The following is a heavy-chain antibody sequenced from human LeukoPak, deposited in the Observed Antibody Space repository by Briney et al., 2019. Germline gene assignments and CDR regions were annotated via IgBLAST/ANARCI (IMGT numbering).Heavy chain of an antibody. CDR2: ISWNSGSI. CDR3: AKDPSAVRGNQVDY. J-gene: IGHJ4*02. CDR1: GFTFDDYA. D-gene: IGHD2-2*01. Sequence: PGRSLRLSCAASGFTFDDYAMHWVRQAPGKGLEWVSGISWNSGSIGYADSVKGRFTISRDNSKNTLYLQMNSLRAEDTAVYYCAKDPSAVRGNQVDYWGQGTLVTVSS. V-gene: IGHV3-9*01.